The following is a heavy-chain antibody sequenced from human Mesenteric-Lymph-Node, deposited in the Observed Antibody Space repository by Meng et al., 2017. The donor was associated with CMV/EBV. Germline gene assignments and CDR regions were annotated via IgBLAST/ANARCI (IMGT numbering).Heavy chain of an antibody. CDR1: GYTFTGYY. D-gene: IGHD1-26*01. Sequence: SVKVSCKASGYTFTGYYMHWVRQAPGQGLEWMGGIIPILGIANYAQKFQGRVTITADKSTSTAYMELSSLRSEDTAVYYCARVGIVGATSDYYYGMDVWGQGTTVTVSS. CDR2: IIPILGIA. J-gene: IGHJ6*02. V-gene: IGHV1-69*10. CDR3: ARVGIVGATSDYYYGMDV.